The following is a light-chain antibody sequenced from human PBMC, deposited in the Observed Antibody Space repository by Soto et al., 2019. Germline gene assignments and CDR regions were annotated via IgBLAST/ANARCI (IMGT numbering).Light chain of an antibody. V-gene: IGLV2-14*01. Sequence: QSALTQPASVSGSPGQSITISCTGTIYDVGAYHYVSWYQQFHGKAPKLILYEVSNRPSGISDRFSGFRSGSTASLTVSRLQPEDDAHYYCISYTTTGALVFGGGTKLTVL. CDR3: ISYTTTGALV. J-gene: IGLJ2*01. CDR2: EVS. CDR1: IYDVGAYHY.